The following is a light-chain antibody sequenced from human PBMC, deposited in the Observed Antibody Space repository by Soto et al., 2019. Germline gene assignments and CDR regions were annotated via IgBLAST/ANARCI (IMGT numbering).Light chain of an antibody. CDR3: QSYDSSLSGYV. J-gene: IGLJ1*01. CDR1: SPNIGAGYD. V-gene: IGLV1-40*01. Sequence: QSVLTQPPSVSGAPGQRVTISCTGSSPNIGAGYDVHWYQQLPGTAPKLVIYGNNNRPSGVPDRFSGSKSGTSASLAITGLQAEDEADYYCQSYDSSLSGYVFGTGT. CDR2: GNN.